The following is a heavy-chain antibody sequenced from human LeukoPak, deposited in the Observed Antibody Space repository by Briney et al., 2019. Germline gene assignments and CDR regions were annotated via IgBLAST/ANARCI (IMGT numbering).Heavy chain of an antibody. CDR1: GYTFTGYY. CDR2: INPNPNSGGT. V-gene: IGHV1-2*02. J-gene: IGHJ4*02. D-gene: IGHD3-10*01. CDR3: ARGLYYHGSGSPNDY. Sequence: ASVKVSCKAAGYTFTGYYMHWVRQAPGQGLEWMGWINPNPNSGGTNYAQNFQGRVTMTRDMSISTAYMELSSLRSDDTAVYYCARGLYYHGSGSPNDYWGQGTLVTVSS.